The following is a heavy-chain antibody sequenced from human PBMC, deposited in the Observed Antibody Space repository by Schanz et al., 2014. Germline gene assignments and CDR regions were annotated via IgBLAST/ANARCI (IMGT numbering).Heavy chain of an antibody. CDR1: GFTFSAFG. Sequence: HVQLVESGGGVVQPGGSLRLSCAASGFTFSAFGMHWVRQAPGKGLDWVAFIAYDGSRKYYADSVKGRFTISRDNSKNTLYLQMNSLRAEDTDVYYCAKDLPSDYYIAYWGQGTLVTVSS. CDR3: AKDLPSDYYIAY. D-gene: IGHD3-22*01. J-gene: IGHJ4*02. CDR2: IAYDGSRK. V-gene: IGHV3-30*02.